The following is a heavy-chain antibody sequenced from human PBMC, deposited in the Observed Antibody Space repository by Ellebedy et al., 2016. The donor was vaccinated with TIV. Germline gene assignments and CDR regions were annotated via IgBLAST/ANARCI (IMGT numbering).Heavy chain of an antibody. D-gene: IGHD3-10*01. V-gene: IGHV6-1*01. CDR2: TYYKSKWYT. Sequence: SQTLSLTCAISGDTVSTYSAAWNWIRQSPSRGLEWLGRTYYKSKWYTEYAESVRSRITINPDTSKNQFSLQLNSVSPEDTAIYYCAKSGGYGSGSYPIDDWGQGILVTVSS. J-gene: IGHJ4*02. CDR3: AKSGGYGSGSYPIDD. CDR1: GDTVSTYSAA.